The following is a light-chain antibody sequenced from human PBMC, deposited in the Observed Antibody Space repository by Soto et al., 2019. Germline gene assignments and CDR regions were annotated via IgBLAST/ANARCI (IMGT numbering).Light chain of an antibody. CDR2: SAS. Sequence: VLKQSPGTLSLSPGERATLSCRASQSVSSNLAWYQQKPGQTPRLLIYSASIRAAATPARFSGSGAGTNFSLTISSLQSEDFAVYYCQQHDELPPAFGQGTKVDIK. CDR3: QQHDELPPA. J-gene: IGKJ1*01. CDR1: QSVSSN. V-gene: IGKV3-15*01.